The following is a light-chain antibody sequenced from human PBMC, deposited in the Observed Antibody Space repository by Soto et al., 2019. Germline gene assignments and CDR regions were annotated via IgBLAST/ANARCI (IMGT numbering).Light chain of an antibody. CDR3: QTSYSMSEGYT. J-gene: IGKJ2*01. CDR2: AAS. V-gene: IGKV1-39*01. CDR1: QSISNH. Sequence: DIQVTQSPSSLSASAGDRVTITCRASQSISNHLNWYQQKPGNAPNLLIYAASSLQSGVPSRFSGSGSGTDFTLTITSLPPEDFATYYCQTSYSMSEGYTFGQGTKLEIK.